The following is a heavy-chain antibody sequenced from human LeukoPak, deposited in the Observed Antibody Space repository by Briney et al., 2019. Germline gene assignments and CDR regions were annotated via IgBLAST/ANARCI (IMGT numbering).Heavy chain of an antibody. CDR3: AKDLAYYDSSGFDY. D-gene: IGHD3-22*01. CDR1: GFTFDDYA. CDR2: ISWNSGGI. J-gene: IGHJ4*02. Sequence: GRSLRLSCAASGFTFDDYAMHWVRQAPGKGLEWVSGISWNSGGIGYADSVKGRFTISRDNAKNSLYLQMNSLRAEDTALYYCAKDLAYYDSSGFDYWGQGTLVTVSS. V-gene: IGHV3-9*01.